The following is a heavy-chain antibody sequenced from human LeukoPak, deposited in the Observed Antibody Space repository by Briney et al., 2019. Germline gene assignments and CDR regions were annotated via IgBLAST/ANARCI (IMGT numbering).Heavy chain of an antibody. CDR2: IYYSGST. D-gene: IGHD1-20*01. Sequence: SETLSLTCTVSGGSISSYYWSWIRQPPGKGLEWIGYIYYSGSTNYNPSLKSRVTISVDTSKNHFSLKLSSATAADTAVYYCARGHLTGRGYFDYWGQGTLVTVSS. CDR1: GGSISSYY. J-gene: IGHJ4*02. V-gene: IGHV4-59*01. CDR3: ARGHLTGRGYFDY.